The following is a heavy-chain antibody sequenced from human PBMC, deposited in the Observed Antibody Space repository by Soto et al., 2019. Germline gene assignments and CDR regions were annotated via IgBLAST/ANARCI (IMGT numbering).Heavy chain of an antibody. J-gene: IGHJ6*03. Sequence: EVQLVESGGGLVQPGGSLRLSCAASGFTVSSNYMSWVRQAPGKGLEWVSVIYSGGSTYYADSVKGRFTISRHNTKNTLYLQMNSLIAEDTAVYYCARHYDFWSGYFYYYYMDVWGKGTTVTVAS. CDR3: ARHYDFWSGYFYYYYMDV. CDR1: GFTVSSNY. CDR2: IYSGGST. V-gene: IGHV3-53*04. D-gene: IGHD3-3*01.